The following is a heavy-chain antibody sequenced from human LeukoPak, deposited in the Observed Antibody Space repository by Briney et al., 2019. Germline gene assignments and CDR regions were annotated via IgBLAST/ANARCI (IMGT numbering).Heavy chain of an antibody. CDR1: GGSISSGGYS. Sequence: SQTLSLTCAVSGGSISSGGYSWSWIRQPPGKGLEWIGYIYHSGSNYYNPSLKNRVPIPVDRSKNPFSLKLSSVPAADTAVYYCASDNHVDYEGAFDYWGQGTLVTVSS. J-gene: IGHJ4*02. CDR2: IYHSGSN. V-gene: IGHV4-30-2*01. D-gene: IGHD4-17*01. CDR3: ASDNHVDYEGAFDY.